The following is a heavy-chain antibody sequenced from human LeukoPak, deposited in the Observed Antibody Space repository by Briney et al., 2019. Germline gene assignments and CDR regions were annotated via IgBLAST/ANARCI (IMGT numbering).Heavy chain of an antibody. CDR1: LDPTTSNF. D-gene: IGHD1-14*01. J-gene: IGHJ4*02. CDR2: IHRSGSP. V-gene: IGHV4-4*02. Sequence: SETLSLTCTASLDPTTSNFWSWVRQPPGKGLEWIGEIHRSGSPNYNPSLQSRVTISIDRSRNQIVLELSSVTAADTAVYYCAREILGGFNPGAYWGQGTLVTVSS. CDR3: AREILGGFNPGAY.